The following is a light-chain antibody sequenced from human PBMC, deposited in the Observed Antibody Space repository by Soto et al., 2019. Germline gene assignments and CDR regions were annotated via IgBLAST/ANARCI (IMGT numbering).Light chain of an antibody. Sequence: QLVLTQPPSASGTPGQRVTISWSGSSSNIGSNYVYWYQQLPGTAPKLLIYRNNQRPSGVPDRFSGSKSGTSASLAISGLRSEHEADYYCAAWDDSLVFGGGTKLTVL. CDR2: RNN. J-gene: IGLJ2*01. CDR1: SSNIGSNY. CDR3: AAWDDSLV. V-gene: IGLV1-47*01.